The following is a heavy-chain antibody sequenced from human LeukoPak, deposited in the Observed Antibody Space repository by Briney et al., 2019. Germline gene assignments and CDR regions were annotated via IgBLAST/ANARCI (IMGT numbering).Heavy chain of an antibody. Sequence: KTGGSLRLSCAASGFTFSNAWMSWDRQAPGKGLEWVGRIKSKTDGGTTDYAAPVKGRFTISRDDSKNTLYLQMNSLRAEDTAVYYCAKALADSTYFDYWGQGTLVTVSS. V-gene: IGHV3-15*01. CDR2: IKSKTDGGTT. D-gene: IGHD1-26*01. CDR3: AKALADSTYFDY. CDR1: GFTFSNAW. J-gene: IGHJ4*02.